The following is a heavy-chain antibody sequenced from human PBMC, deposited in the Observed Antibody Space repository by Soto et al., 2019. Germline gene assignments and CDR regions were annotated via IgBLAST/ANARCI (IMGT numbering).Heavy chain of an antibody. CDR2: INPDNGNT. V-gene: IGHV1-18*01. J-gene: IGHJ5*02. D-gene: IGHD2-15*01. CDR1: GYTFTNYG. Sequence: QVQLVQSGAEVKKPGASVKVSCKTSGYTFTNYGINWVRQAPGQGLEWMGWINPDNGNTNYAQKVQGRVTITTDTSTTTAYMELRNLRSDDTAVYFCARDPRQCTGDRCYNWFDPWGQGTLVSVSS. CDR3: ARDPRQCTGDRCYNWFDP.